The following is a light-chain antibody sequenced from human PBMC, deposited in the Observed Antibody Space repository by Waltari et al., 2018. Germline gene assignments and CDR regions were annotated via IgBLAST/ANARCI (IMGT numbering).Light chain of an antibody. CDR1: SSNIGAGSD. J-gene: IGLJ3*02. CDR3: QSYDSSLSGSV. CDR2: GNS. V-gene: IGLV1-40*01. Sequence: QSVLAQPPSVSGAPGQRVTISCSGSSSNIGAGSDVHWYQHLPGTAPKLLIYGNSNRPAGVPDRFSGSKSGTSASLAITGLQAEDEAYYYCQSYDSSLSGSVFGGGTKLTVL.